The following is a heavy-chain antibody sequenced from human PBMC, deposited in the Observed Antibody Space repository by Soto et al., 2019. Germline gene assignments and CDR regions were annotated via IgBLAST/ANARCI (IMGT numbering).Heavy chain of an antibody. CDR3: ARASDSGSYYFDY. D-gene: IGHD3-10*01. V-gene: IGHV4-61*03. CDR1: GGSVSSGSYF. CDR2: IYNSGST. J-gene: IGHJ4*02. Sequence: TSETLSLTCTVSGGSVSSGSYFWSWIRQPPGKGLEWIGYIYNSGSTNYNPSLKSRVTISVDTSKNHFSLRMSSVTAADTAVYYCARASDSGSYYFDYWGRGTLVTVSS.